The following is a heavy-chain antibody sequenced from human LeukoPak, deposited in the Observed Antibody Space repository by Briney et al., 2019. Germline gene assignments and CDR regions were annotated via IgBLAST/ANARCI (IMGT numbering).Heavy chain of an antibody. Sequence: GGSLRLSCAASGFTFSSYAMSWVRQAPGKGVEGVSAISGSGGSTYYADSVKGGVTISRDNSKNTLYLQMNSLRAEDTAVYYCAKVRSVVPAATYYFDYWGQGTLVTVSS. D-gene: IGHD2-2*01. CDR3: AKVRSVVPAATYYFDY. CDR1: GFTFSSYA. J-gene: IGHJ4*02. V-gene: IGHV3-23*01. CDR2: ISGSGGST.